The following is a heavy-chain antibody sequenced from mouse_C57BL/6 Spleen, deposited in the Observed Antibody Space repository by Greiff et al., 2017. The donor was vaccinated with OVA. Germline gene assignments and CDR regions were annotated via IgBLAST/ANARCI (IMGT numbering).Heavy chain of an antibody. CDR1: GFTFSDYY. Sequence: EVKLMESGGGLVQPGGSLKLSCAASGFTFSDYYMYWVRQTPEKRLEWVAYLSNGGGSTYYPATVKGRFTISRDNAKNTLYLQMSRLKSEDTAMYYCARHYVSYPGDAMDYWGQGTSVTVSS. D-gene: IGHD2-12*01. J-gene: IGHJ4*01. V-gene: IGHV5-12*01. CDR3: ARHYVSYPGDAMDY. CDR2: LSNGGGST.